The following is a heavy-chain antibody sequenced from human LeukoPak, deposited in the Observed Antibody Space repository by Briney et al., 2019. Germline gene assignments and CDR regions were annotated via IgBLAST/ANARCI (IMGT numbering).Heavy chain of an antibody. CDR1: GFTFSNYW. J-gene: IGHJ4*02. D-gene: IGHD3-10*01. V-gene: IGHV3-7*01. Sequence: PGGSLRLSCAASGFTFSNYWMTWVRQAPGKGLEWVANIKQDGSEKNYVDSVKGRFTISRDDATNSLYLHMNSLRVEDTAVHYCGRGGSFPGFWGQGTQVSVSS. CDR3: GRGGSFPGF. CDR2: IKQDGSEK.